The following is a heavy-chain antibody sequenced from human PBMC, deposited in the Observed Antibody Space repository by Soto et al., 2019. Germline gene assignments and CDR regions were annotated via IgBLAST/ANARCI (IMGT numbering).Heavy chain of an antibody. V-gene: IGHV3-23*01. D-gene: IGHD2-15*01. Sequence: EVQLLESGGGLVQPGGSLRLSCAASGFTFSSYAMSWVRQAPGKGLEWVSAISGSGGSTYYADSVKGRFTIARDKSKNTLYQQMNSLRAEDKAVYYCAKVGVGRSGGSCYPLGSYYMDGWGKGTTVTVSS. CDR2: ISGSGGST. CDR1: GFTFSSYA. CDR3: AKVGVGRSGGSCYPLGSYYMDG. J-gene: IGHJ6*03.